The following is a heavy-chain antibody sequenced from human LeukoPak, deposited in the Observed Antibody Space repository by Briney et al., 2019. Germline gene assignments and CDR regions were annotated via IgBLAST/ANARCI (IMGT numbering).Heavy chain of an antibody. V-gene: IGHV3-23*01. CDR2: ISGSGGST. CDR3: AKAVSGWSRPLYYFDY. CDR1: GFTFSSYA. Sequence: YPGVSLRLSCAASGFTFSSYAMSWVRQAPGKGLEWVSAISGSGGSTYYADSVKGRFTISRDNSKNTLYLQMNSLRAEDTAVYYCAKAVSGWSRPLYYFDYWGQGTLVTVSP. D-gene: IGHD6-19*01. J-gene: IGHJ4*02.